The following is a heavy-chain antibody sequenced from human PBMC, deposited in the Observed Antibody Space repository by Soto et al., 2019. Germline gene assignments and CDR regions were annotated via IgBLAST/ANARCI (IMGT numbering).Heavy chain of an antibody. J-gene: IGHJ6*02. CDR3: AKGRSYYYYYGVAV. V-gene: IGHV3-23*01. CDR1: GFTFGSYA. CDR2: ISGSGGST. Sequence: PGGSLRLSCAASGFTFGSYAMSWVRQAPGKGLEWVSAISGSGGSTYYADSVKGRFTISRDNSKSTLYLQMNSLRAEDTALYYCAKGRSYYYYYGVAVWGQGTTVTVSS.